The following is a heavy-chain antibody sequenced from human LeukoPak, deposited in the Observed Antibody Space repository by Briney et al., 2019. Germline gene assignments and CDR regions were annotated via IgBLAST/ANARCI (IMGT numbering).Heavy chain of an antibody. V-gene: IGHV3-33*01. CDR1: GFTFSNSG. J-gene: IGHJ4*02. CDR2: IRYDGTNA. CDR3: ASPGGSGSYKLDY. Sequence: GGSLRLSCAASGFTFSNSGMYWVRQAPGKGLEWVAVIRYDGTNAYYADSVRGRFTISRDNSNNTLYLQMNSLRAEDTAVYYCASPGGSGSYKLDYWGQGTLVTVSS. D-gene: IGHD3-10*01.